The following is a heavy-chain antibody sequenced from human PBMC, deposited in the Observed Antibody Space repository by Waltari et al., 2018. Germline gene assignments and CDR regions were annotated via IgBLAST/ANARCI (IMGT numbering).Heavy chain of an antibody. Sequence: QLQLQESGPGLVKPSETLSLTCTVSGGSISSNSYYWGWIRQPPGKGLEWIGSLFYSGSPYYNPSLKSRVTISVDTSKNQFSLKLSSVSAADTAVYYCERERVGSSDYWGQGTLVTVSS. CDR3: ERERVGSSDY. CDR1: GGSISSNSYY. CDR2: LFYSGSP. D-gene: IGHD1-26*01. V-gene: IGHV4-39*07. J-gene: IGHJ4*02.